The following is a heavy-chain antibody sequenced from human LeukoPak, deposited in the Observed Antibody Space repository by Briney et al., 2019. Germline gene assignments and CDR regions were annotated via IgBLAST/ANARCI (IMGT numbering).Heavy chain of an antibody. CDR1: GGSVSSYY. CDR3: ARFYSGPSGWFVLWFFDL. Sequence: PSETLSLTCTVSGGSVSSYYWSWIRQPPGKGLEWIGYIYNSENTKYNSSLESRDTMSIDTSKNRLFLKLSSVTAADTAAYYCARFYSGPSGWFVLWFFDLWGRGTLVTVSS. D-gene: IGHD6-19*01. CDR2: IYNSENT. V-gene: IGHV4-4*09. J-gene: IGHJ2*01.